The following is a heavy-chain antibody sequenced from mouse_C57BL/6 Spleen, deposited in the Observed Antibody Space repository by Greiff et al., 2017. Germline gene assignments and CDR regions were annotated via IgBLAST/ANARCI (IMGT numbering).Heavy chain of an antibody. Sequence: ESGPGLVKPSQSLSLTCSVTGYSITSGYYWNWIRQFPGNKLEWMGYISYDGSNNYNPSLKNRISITRDTSKNQFFLKLNSVTTEDTATYYCARNEPRYFDYWGQGTTLTVSS. CDR3: ARNEPRYFDY. J-gene: IGHJ2*01. CDR2: ISYDGSN. CDR1: GYSITSGYY. V-gene: IGHV3-6*01.